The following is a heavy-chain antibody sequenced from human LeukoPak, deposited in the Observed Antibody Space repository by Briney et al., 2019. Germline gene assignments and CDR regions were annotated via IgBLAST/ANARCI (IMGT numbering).Heavy chain of an antibody. CDR3: AKRYSSTWFFDY. Sequence: GGSLRVSCAASGVSFSNFAISWGPQAPGKGLWWGSGICAGGDSTYYAASVKGRITISRDNSKTTLYLKMNSLRAEDAAAYYCAKRYSSTWFFDYWGQGTPVTVSS. CDR1: GVSFSNFA. J-gene: IGHJ4*02. D-gene: IGHD6-13*01. CDR2: ICAGGDST. V-gene: IGHV3-23*01.